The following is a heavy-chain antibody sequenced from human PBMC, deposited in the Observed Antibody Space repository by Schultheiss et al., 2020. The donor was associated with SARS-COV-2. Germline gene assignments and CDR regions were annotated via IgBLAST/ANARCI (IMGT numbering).Heavy chain of an antibody. V-gene: IGHV4-34*01. Sequence: SETLSLTCTVSGGSISSYYWSWIRQPPGKGLEWIGEINHSGSTYYNPSLKSRVTISVDTSKNQFSLKLSSVTAADTAVYYCARGSSWYGAFDIWGQGTMVTVSS. CDR1: GGSISSYY. D-gene: IGHD6-13*01. J-gene: IGHJ3*02. CDR3: ARGSSWYGAFDI. CDR2: INHSGST.